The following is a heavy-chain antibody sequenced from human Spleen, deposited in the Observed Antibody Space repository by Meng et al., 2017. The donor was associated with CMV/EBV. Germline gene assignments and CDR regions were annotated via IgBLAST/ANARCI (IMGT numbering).Heavy chain of an antibody. CDR1: GGSISNYY. D-gene: IGHD3-10*01. CDR3: AREFGPRYFDY. J-gene: IGHJ4*02. Sequence: GSLRLSCTVSGGSISNYYWSWIRQPPVKGLEWIGYIYYSGSTNYNPSLKSRGTISVDTSKNQFSLKLSSVTAADTAVYYCAREFGPRYFDYWGQGTLVTVSS. V-gene: IGHV4-59*01. CDR2: IYYSGST.